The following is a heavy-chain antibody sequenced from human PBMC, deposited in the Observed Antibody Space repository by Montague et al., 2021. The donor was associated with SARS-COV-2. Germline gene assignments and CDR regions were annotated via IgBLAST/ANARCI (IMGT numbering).Heavy chain of an antibody. CDR1: GGSISSYY. D-gene: IGHD3-10*01. V-gene: IGHV4-59*01. CDR3: ARDPLMVRGVSVYGMDV. CDR2: IYYSGST. Sequence: SETLSLTCTVSGGSISSYYWSWIRQPPGKGLEWIGYIYYSGSTNYNPSLKSRVTISVDTSKNQFSLKLNSVTAADTAVYYCARDPLMVRGVSVYGMDVWGQGTTVTVSS. J-gene: IGHJ6*02.